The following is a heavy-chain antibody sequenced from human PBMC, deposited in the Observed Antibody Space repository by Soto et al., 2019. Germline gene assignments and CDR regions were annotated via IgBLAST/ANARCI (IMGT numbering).Heavy chain of an antibody. V-gene: IGHV1-69*12. CDR2: IIPIFGTA. CDR3: ARVGGAPRDSYGSPFDY. D-gene: IGHD5-18*01. Sequence: QVQLVQSGAEVKKPGSSVKVSCKASGGTFSSYAISWVRQAPGQGLEWMGGIIPIFGTANYAQKVQGRVTITADESTSTAYLELSSLGSEDTAVYYCARVGGAPRDSYGSPFDYWGQGTLVTVSS. J-gene: IGHJ4*02. CDR1: GGTFSSYA.